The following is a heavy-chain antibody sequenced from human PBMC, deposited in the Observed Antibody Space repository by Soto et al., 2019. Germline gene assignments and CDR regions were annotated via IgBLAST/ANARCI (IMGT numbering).Heavy chain of an antibody. CDR1: GFTLISYA. CDR2: ISNSGDNT. CDR3: AKDSPAYSSAWTSGY. Sequence: GGSLRLSCAASGFTLISYAMSWVRQAPGKGLEWVSVISNSGDNTRYADFVQGRFTISRDNSNNTLYLQMNSLRVEDTAIYYFAKDSPAYSSAWTSGYWGQEILVTASS. J-gene: IGHJ4*02. D-gene: IGHD6-19*01. V-gene: IGHV3-23*01.